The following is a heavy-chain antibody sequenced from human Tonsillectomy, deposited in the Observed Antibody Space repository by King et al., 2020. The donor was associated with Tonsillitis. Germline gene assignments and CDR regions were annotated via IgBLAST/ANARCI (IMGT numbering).Heavy chain of an antibody. CDR1: GFTISNNY. D-gene: IGHD3-10*01. CDR2: IYSGGST. Sequence: VQLVESGGGLVQPGGSLRLSCAASGFTISNNYMSWVRQAPGKGLEWVSVIYSGGSTYYADSVKGRFSISRDNSKNTLYLQMNGLRAEDTAVYYRARVQGELLGVYGVTIFDYWGQGTQVTVSS. V-gene: IGHV3-66*01. J-gene: IGHJ4*02. CDR3: ARVQGELLGVYGVTIFDY.